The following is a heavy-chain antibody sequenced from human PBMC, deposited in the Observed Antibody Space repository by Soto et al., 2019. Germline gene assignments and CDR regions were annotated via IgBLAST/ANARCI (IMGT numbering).Heavy chain of an antibody. J-gene: IGHJ6*02. V-gene: IGHV1-3*01. CDR2: INAGNGNT. Sequence: ASVKVSCKASGYTFTSYAMHWVRQAPGQRLEWMGWINAGNGNTKYSQKFQGRVTITRDTSASTAYMELSSLRSEDTAVYYCARDHNWNDGYYYYGMDVWGQGTTVPVSS. D-gene: IGHD1-20*01. CDR3: ARDHNWNDGYYYYGMDV. CDR1: GYTFTSYA.